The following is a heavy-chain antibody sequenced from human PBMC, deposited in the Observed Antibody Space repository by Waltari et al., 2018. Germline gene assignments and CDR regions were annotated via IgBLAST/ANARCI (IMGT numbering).Heavy chain of an antibody. Sequence: QVQLVQSGAEVKKPGSSVKVSCKASGGTFSSYAISWVRQAPGQGLEWMGGIIPIFGTANYAQKFQGRVTITADESTSTAYMELSSLRSEDTAVYYCAREEAGLTYGDSDAFDIWGQGTMVTVSS. CDR3: AREEAGLTYGDSDAFDI. CDR2: IIPIFGTA. V-gene: IGHV1-69*01. J-gene: IGHJ3*02. D-gene: IGHD3-10*01. CDR1: GGTFSSYA.